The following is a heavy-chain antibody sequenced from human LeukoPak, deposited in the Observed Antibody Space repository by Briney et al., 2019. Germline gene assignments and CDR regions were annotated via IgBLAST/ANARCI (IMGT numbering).Heavy chain of an antibody. J-gene: IGHJ5*02. CDR2: INHSGST. CDR3: SMVTKAYNEDGFGP. V-gene: IGHV4-34*01. CDR1: GGSFSGYY. Sequence: SETLSLTCAVYGGSFSGYYWSWIRQPPGKGLEWIGEINHSGSTNYNPSLKSRVTISVDTPKNHFPLKLSPLPAADTAFFSFSMVTKAYNEDGFGPWGQGILVTVAS. D-gene: IGHD5-24*01.